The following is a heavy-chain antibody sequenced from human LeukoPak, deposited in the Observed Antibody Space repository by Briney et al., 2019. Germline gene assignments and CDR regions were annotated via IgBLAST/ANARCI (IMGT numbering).Heavy chain of an antibody. J-gene: IGHJ4*02. CDR1: GGSISSGNYY. CDR2: IYYSGST. CDR3: ARDTEGGGRAADY. D-gene: IGHD2-15*01. Sequence: SETLSLTCTVSGGSISSGNYYWSWIRQHPGKGLEWTGYIYYSGSTYYTPSLKSRVTISIDTSKNQFSLKLSSVTAADTAVYFCARDTEGGGRAADYWGQGTLVTVSS. V-gene: IGHV4-31*03.